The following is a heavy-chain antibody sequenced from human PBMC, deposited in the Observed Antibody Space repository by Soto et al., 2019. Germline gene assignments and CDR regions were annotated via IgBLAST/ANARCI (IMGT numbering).Heavy chain of an antibody. V-gene: IGHV3-43*01. D-gene: IGHD6-6*01. Sequence: EVRLVQSGGVVAQPGGSLRLSCAASGFTFYDYTMYWVRQVPGRGLEWVSLISWDGGSTYCADSVKVRFTISIDNSKHYLSLQMNSLTTDDTAFYYCAKDVIAARPYYYFGLDVWGPGTTVTFAS. CDR1: GFTFYDYT. J-gene: IGHJ6*02. CDR2: ISWDGGST. CDR3: AKDVIAARPYYYFGLDV.